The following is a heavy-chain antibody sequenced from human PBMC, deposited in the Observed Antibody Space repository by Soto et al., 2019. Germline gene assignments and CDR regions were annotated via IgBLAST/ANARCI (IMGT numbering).Heavy chain of an antibody. J-gene: IGHJ4*02. D-gene: IGHD6-19*01. CDR2: IKSKTDGGTT. Sequence: GGSLILSCAASGFTFSNAWMSWVRQAPGKGLEWVGRIKSKTDGGTTDYAAPVKGRFTISRDDSKNTLYLQMNSLRAEDTAVYYCAKMGISEPYSSGWYVNHPALYYFDYWGQGTLVTVSS. V-gene: IGHV3-15*01. CDR3: AKMGISEPYSSGWYVNHPALYYFDY. CDR1: GFTFSNAW.